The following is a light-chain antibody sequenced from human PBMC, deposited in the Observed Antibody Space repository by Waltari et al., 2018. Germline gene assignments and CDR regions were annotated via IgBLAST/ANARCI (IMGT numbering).Light chain of an antibody. CDR1: NSNIATNY. CDR3: AAWDDSLSGWV. Sequence: QSVLTQPPSASGTPGQTVTISCSGSNSNIATNYVCWYQQVPETAPNLLLYGNNQRPAGVPDRFSGSRSGTSASLAISGLRSEDEADYYCAAWDDSLSGWVFGGGTKLTVL. V-gene: IGLV1-47*01. J-gene: IGLJ3*02. CDR2: GNN.